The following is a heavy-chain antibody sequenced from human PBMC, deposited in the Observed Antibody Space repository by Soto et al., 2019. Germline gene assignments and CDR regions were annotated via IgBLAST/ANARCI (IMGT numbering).Heavy chain of an antibody. Sequence: QVRLQQWGAGLLKPSETLALTCAVHGGSFRGYYWSWIRQPPGKGLEWIGEINHSGGTNYNPSLKSRVSISVDASKHQFSLQLSSVTAADTAVYYCARLWSSNEGSSWGQGTLVAASS. J-gene: IGHJ4*02. CDR3: ARLWSSNEGSS. CDR2: INHSGGT. V-gene: IGHV4-34*01. D-gene: IGHD2-21*01. CDR1: GGSFRGYY.